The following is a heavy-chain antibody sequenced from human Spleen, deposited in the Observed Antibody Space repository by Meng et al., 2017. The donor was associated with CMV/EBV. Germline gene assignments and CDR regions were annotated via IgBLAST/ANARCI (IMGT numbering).Heavy chain of an antibody. V-gene: IGHV1-2*02. CDR1: GYY. CDR2: INPKTGGT. Sequence: GYYMRWVRQAPGQGLECMGWINPKTGGTNYAQKFQGRVTMTRDTSINTAYMDLSRLRSDDTAVYYCTRHGSKLPVYGDYSRGLDYWGQGTLVTVSS. J-gene: IGHJ4*02. CDR3: TRHGSKLPVYGDYSRGLDY. D-gene: IGHD4-17*01.